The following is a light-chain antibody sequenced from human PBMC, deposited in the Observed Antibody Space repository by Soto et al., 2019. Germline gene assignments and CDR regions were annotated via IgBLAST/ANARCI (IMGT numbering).Light chain of an antibody. CDR3: QQRRNLPYT. Sequence: ETLLTQSPGTLSLSPGERATLSCRASQSVSNYLAWFQQKPGQAPRLLIFHTTNRAPGTPARFSGSGSVTDFTLTISSLEPEDFAVYYCQQRRNLPYTFGQGTKLEIK. V-gene: IGKV3-11*01. J-gene: IGKJ2*01. CDR2: HTT. CDR1: QSVSNY.